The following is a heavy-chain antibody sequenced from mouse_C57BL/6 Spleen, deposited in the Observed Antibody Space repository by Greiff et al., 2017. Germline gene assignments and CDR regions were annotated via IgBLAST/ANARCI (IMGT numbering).Heavy chain of an antibody. CDR3: ARQITTVVALRYWYFDV. V-gene: IGHV5-6*01. CDR1: GFTFSSYG. J-gene: IGHJ1*03. D-gene: IGHD1-1*01. CDR2: ISSGGSYT. Sequence: EVKLVESGGDLVKPGGSLKLSCAASGFTFSSYGMSWVRQTPDKRLEWVATISSGGSYTYYPDSVKGRFTISRDNAKNTLYLQMSSLKSEDTAMYYWARQITTVVALRYWYFDVWGTGTTVTVSS.